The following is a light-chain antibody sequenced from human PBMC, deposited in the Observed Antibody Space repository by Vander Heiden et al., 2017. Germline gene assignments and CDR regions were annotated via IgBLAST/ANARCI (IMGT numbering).Light chain of an antibody. CDR2: GAS. J-gene: IGKJ5*01. CDR3: QQDNNWPLLT. V-gene: IGKV3-15*01. CDR1: QAISSN. Sequence: EIVMTQSPATLSVSPGERATLSCRASQAISSNLAWYQQKPGQGPRLIIYGASTRATGIPARFTGSGSGTDFTLTISSLQSEDFAVYYCQQDNNWPLLTFGQGTRLDIK.